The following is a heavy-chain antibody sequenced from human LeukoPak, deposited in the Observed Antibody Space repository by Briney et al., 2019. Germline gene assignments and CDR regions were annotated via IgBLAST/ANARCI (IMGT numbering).Heavy chain of an antibody. Sequence: PGGSLRLSCAASGFTFSSYGMHWVRQAPGKGLEWVAVIWYDRSNKYYADSVKGRFTISRDNSKNTLYLQMNSLRAEDTAVYYCARDGDGNSSGGFDYWGQGTLVTVSS. CDR3: ARDGDGNSSGGFDY. D-gene: IGHD5-24*01. CDR2: IWYDRSNK. V-gene: IGHV3-33*01. CDR1: GFTFSSYG. J-gene: IGHJ4*02.